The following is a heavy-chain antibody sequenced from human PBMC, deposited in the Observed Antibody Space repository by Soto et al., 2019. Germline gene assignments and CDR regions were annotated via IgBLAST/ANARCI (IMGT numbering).Heavy chain of an antibody. J-gene: IGHJ3*02. CDR1: GFTFSSYS. CDR2: ISSSSSYI. D-gene: IGHD3-22*01. Sequence: PGGSLRLSCAASGFTFSSYSMNWVRQAPGKGLEWISSISSSSSYIYYADSVKGRFTISRDNAKNSLYLQMNSLRAEDTAVYYCAIDSPTYYYDSSGYNDAFDIWGQGTMVTVSS. CDR3: AIDSPTYYYDSSGYNDAFDI. V-gene: IGHV3-21*01.